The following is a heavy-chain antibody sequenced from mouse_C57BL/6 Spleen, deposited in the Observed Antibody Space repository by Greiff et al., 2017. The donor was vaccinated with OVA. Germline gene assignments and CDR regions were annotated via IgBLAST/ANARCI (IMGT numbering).Heavy chain of an antibody. V-gene: IGHV5-12*01. CDR3: ARHRTGYWYFDV. Sequence: VQLKESGGGLVQPGGSLKLSCAASGFTFSDYYMYWVRQTPEKRLEWVAYISNGGGSTYYPDTVKGRFTISRDNAKNTLYLQMSRLKSEDTAMYYCARHRTGYWYFDVWGTGTTVTVSS. J-gene: IGHJ1*03. D-gene: IGHD4-1*01. CDR2: ISNGGGST. CDR1: GFTFSDYY.